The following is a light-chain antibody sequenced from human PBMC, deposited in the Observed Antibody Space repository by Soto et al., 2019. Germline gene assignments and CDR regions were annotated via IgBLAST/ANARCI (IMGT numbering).Light chain of an antibody. Sequence: EIVLTQSPGTLSLSPGEGATLSCRASQSVGKNYLAWYQPKSGQAPRLLIHGASNRATGIPARFSGSWSGTDFTLTISRLEPDDFVAYYGQQYATDPLTFGGGTKVEIK. J-gene: IGKJ4*01. CDR2: GAS. V-gene: IGKV3-20*01. CDR3: QQYATDPLT. CDR1: QSVGKNY.